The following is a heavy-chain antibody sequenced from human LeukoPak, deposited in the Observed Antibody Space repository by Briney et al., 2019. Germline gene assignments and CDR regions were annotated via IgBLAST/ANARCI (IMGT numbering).Heavy chain of an antibody. J-gene: IGHJ4*02. Sequence: PWGSLRLSCAASGFTFTTYWMSWVGQAPGKGLEWVANIKQDGTERYYVDSVKGRFTISRDNAKNSLYLQMSSLRVEDTAVYYCARILGYYFDYWGQGTLVTVSS. V-gene: IGHV3-7*01. CDR3: ARILGYYFDY. CDR2: IKQDGTER. CDR1: GFTFTTYW. D-gene: IGHD7-27*01.